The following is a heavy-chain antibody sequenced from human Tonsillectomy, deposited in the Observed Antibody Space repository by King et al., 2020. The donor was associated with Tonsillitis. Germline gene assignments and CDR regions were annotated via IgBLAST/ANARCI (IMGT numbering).Heavy chain of an antibody. CDR3: ARGSNYDMPV. CDR1: GFTFSSYW. CDR2: INTDGSST. V-gene: IGHV3-74*01. Sequence: VQLVESGGGLVQPGGSLRVSCAASGFTFSSYWMHWVRHAPGKGLVWVSHINTDGSSTSYADSVKGRFTISRDNAKNMLYLQMNSLRAEDTAVYYCARGSNYDMPVWGQGTTVTVSS. J-gene: IGHJ6*02.